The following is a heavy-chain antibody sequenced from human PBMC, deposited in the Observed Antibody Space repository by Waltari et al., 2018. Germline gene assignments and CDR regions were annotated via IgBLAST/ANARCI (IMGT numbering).Heavy chain of an antibody. CDR1: GGSFNDYY. V-gene: IGHV4-34*01. J-gene: IGHJ4*02. CDR2: IHHSGTT. Sequence: QVQLHQWGAGLLKPSETLSLTCGVSGGSFNDYYWTWIRQPPGKGLEWIGEIHHSGTTDYNPSLNSRLTMSVETSKKQISLKMCSVTAADTAVYYCARGDLHYGSSGFFYWGQGALVTVSS. CDR3: ARGDLHYGSSGFFY. D-gene: IGHD3-22*01.